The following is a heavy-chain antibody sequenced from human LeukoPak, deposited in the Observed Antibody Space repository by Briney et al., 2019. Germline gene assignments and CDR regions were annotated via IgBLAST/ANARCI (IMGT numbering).Heavy chain of an antibody. V-gene: IGHV1-69*13. CDR2: IIPIFGTA. Sequence: GASVKVSCKASGGTFSSYAISWVRQAPGQGLEWMGGIIPIFGTANYAQKFQGRVTITADESTSTTYMELSSLRSEDTAVYYCAKPALNRWFDPWGQGTLVTVSS. CDR1: GGTFSSYA. CDR3: AKPALNRWFDP. J-gene: IGHJ5*01. D-gene: IGHD1-14*01.